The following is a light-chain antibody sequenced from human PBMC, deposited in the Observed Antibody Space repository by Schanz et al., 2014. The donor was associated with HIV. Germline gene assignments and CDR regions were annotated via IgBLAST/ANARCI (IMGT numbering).Light chain of an antibody. CDR3: SSYTSSSSVV. J-gene: IGLJ2*01. Sequence: QSALTQPASVSGSPGQSITISCTGTSNDVGIYNLVSWYQQHPGKAPKLTIYEVSKRPSGVSNRFSGSKSAYTASLTISGLQPEDEADYYCSSYTSSSSVVFGGGTKLTVL. V-gene: IGLV2-14*02. CDR2: EVS. CDR1: SNDVGIYNL.